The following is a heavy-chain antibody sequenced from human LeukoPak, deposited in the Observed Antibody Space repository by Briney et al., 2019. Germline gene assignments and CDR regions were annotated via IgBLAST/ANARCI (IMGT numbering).Heavy chain of an antibody. Sequence: SETLSLTCTVSGASISSSNYYWSWIRQPPGKGLEWIGYIYYSGSTNYNPSLKSRVTISVDTSKNQFSLKLSSVTAADTAVYYCARGQWELLFDYWGQGTLVTVSS. CDR1: GASISSSNYY. CDR2: IYYSGST. V-gene: IGHV4-61*01. CDR3: ARGQWELLFDY. D-gene: IGHD1-26*01. J-gene: IGHJ4*02.